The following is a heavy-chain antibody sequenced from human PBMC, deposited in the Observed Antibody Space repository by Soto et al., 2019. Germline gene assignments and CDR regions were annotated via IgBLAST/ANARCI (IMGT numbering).Heavy chain of an antibody. CDR1: GYTFSNYF. CDR2: IVPSNGHT. Sequence: QVQLVQSGAEVKKPGASVKVSCKTSGYTFSNYFLHWVRQAPGQGLEYLGVIVPSNGHTSYVQKFQGRVTMTTDTSTSTDYVELSSLRSEDTAVYYCTREPPNQIYFDYWGQGTLVAVSS. V-gene: IGHV1-46*01. CDR3: TREPPNQIYFDY. J-gene: IGHJ4*02.